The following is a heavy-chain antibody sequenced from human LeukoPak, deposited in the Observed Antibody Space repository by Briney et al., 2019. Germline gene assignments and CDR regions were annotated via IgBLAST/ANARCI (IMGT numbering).Heavy chain of an antibody. D-gene: IGHD3-22*01. CDR3: ARGRENYDSSGYYRALHFDY. CDR1: GGTFSSYA. CDR2: IIPIFGTA. J-gene: IGHJ4*02. Sequence: SVKVSCKASGGTFSSYAISWVRQAPGQGLEWMGGIIPIFGTANHAQKFQGRVTITADESTSTAYMELSSLRSEDTAVYYCARGRENYDSSGYYRALHFDYWGQGTLVTVSS. V-gene: IGHV1-69*13.